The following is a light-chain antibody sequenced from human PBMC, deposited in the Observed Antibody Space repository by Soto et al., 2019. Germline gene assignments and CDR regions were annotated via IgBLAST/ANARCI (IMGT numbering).Light chain of an antibody. Sequence: DIQMTQSPSSVSAPVGDRITITCRTSQSFSNYLTWYQHKPGKAPKLLIYSATVLQSGVPSRFSGSGSGTDFTLTISRLQPEDSATYYCQQTYTIPWTFGQGTRVEIK. CDR2: SAT. CDR3: QQTYTIPWT. CDR1: QSFSNY. V-gene: IGKV1-39*01. J-gene: IGKJ1*01.